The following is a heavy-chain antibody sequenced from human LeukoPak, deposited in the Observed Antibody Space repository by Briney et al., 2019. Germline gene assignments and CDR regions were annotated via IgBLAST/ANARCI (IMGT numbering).Heavy chain of an antibody. CDR1: GGSISSYY. CDR3: ARDGGTLEIDY. CDR2: IYYSGST. Sequence: SETLSLTCTVSGGSISSYYWSWIHQPPGKGLEWIGSIYYSGSTYYNPSLKSRVTISVDTSKNQFSLKLSSVTAADTAVYYCARDGGTLEIDYWGQGTLVTVSS. J-gene: IGHJ4*02. V-gene: IGHV4-39*07. D-gene: IGHD3-16*01.